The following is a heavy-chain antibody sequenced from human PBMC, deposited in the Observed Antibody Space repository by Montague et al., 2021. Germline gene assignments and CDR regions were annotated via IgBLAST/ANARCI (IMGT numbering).Heavy chain of an antibody. CDR3: ARDQGQGYCGGDCYVGLDY. CDR2: IKQDGSET. J-gene: IGHJ4*02. Sequence: SLRLSCAASGFTFSNSWMSWVRQAPGKGLELVATIKQDGSETHYVDSVKGRFTISRDNAKNSLYLQMNSLRAEDTAVYFCARDQGQGYCGGDCYVGLDYWGQGTLVTVSS. D-gene: IGHD2-21*01. CDR1: GFTFSNSW. V-gene: IGHV3-7*01.